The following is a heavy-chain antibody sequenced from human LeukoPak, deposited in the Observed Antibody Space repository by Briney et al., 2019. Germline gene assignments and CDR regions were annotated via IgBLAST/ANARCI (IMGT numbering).Heavy chain of an antibody. CDR2: VGNDEKTI. J-gene: IGHJ4*02. Sequence: GGSLRLSCVASGFTFTGHSMHWVRQAPGKGLEWVAVVGNDEKTIFYADSLKGRFTISRDNSKNTLFLQMNSLRDEDTAVYYCARERQMGATPFDYWGQGSLVTVSS. V-gene: IGHV3-30*04. CDR3: ARERQMGATPFDY. D-gene: IGHD1-26*01. CDR1: GFTFTGHS.